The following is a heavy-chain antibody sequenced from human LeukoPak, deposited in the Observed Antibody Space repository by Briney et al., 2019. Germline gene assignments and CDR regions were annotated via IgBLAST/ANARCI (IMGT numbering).Heavy chain of an antibody. CDR2: INHSGST. Sequence: PSETLSLTCAVYGGSFSDYYWSWIRQPPGKGLEWIGEINHSGSTNYNPSLKSRVTISVDTSKNQFSLKLSSVTAADTAVYYCARDKNDFPSDYWGQGTLVTVSS. CDR1: GGSFSDYY. J-gene: IGHJ4*02. CDR3: ARDKNDFPSDY. D-gene: IGHD3-3*01. V-gene: IGHV4-34*01.